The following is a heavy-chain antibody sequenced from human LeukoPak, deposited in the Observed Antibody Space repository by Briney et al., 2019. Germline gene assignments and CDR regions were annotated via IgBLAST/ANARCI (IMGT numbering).Heavy chain of an antibody. Sequence: GGSLRLSCAASGFIFSTYDMHWVRQAPGKGLEWVAVVSYDGSNIYHAASVQGRFTISRDNSKNTLYLQMNSLRAEDTPVYYCAKSLDAQAVADPFDYWGQGTLVTVSS. CDR2: VSYDGSNI. V-gene: IGHV3-30*18. CDR3: AKSLDAQAVADPFDY. J-gene: IGHJ4*02. D-gene: IGHD6-19*01. CDR1: GFIFSTYD.